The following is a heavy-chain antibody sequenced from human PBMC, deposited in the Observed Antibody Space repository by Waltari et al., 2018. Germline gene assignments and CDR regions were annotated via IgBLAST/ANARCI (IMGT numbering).Heavy chain of an antibody. J-gene: IGHJ4*02. D-gene: IGHD3-16*01. CDR1: GHTFTGHP. V-gene: IGHV1-2*06. Sequence: QVQLVQSGAEVKKPGASVRVSCKLSGHTFTGHPMQWVRQAPGQGLEWMGRMSPNSGDSTFSQKFQGRLTLTRDTAISTAYMELNNLTPDDTAVYYCARFGAENWGQGTLVTVSS. CDR3: ARFGAEN. CDR2: MSPNSGDS.